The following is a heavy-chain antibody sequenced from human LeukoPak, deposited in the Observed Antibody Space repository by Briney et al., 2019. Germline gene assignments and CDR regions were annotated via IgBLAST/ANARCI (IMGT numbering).Heavy chain of an antibody. D-gene: IGHD3-3*01. CDR3: ARDLGRYYDFWSGPPGGY. V-gene: IGHV3-20*04. CDR1: GFTFDDYG. Sequence: GGSLRLSCAASGFTFDDYGMSWVRQAPGKGLEWVSGINWNGGSTGYADSVKGRFTISRDNAKNSLYLQMNSLRAEDTALYYCARDLGRYYDFWSGPPGGYWGQGTLVTVSS. CDR2: INWNGGST. J-gene: IGHJ4*02.